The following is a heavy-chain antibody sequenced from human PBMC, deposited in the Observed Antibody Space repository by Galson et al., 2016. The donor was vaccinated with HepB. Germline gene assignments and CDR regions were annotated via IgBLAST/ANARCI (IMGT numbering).Heavy chain of an antibody. CDR1: GFTFSTYA. J-gene: IGHJ3*01. Sequence: SLRLSCAASGFTFSTYAMHWVRQAPGKGLEWVANIKGDGSKIHYADSVEGRFTISRDNAQSSMFLQMSSLRPEDTALYYCARDSSPGTEATGWYDAFDLWGHGTMIAVSS. V-gene: IGHV3-7*03. CDR2: IKGDGSKI. CDR3: ARDSSPGTEATGWYDAFDL. D-gene: IGHD6-19*01.